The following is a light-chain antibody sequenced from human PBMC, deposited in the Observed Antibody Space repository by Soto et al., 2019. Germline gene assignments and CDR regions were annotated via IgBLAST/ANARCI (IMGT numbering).Light chain of an antibody. Sequence: DIQMTQSPSSLSASVGDRVIITCQASQDISNYLNWYQKKPGKAPKLLIYDVFNLEAGVPSRFSGSGSGTDFTLNISSLQPEDIATYYCQQYDNLFFSFGGGTRVEI. CDR1: QDISNY. CDR2: DVF. J-gene: IGKJ4*01. CDR3: QQYDNLFFS. V-gene: IGKV1-33*01.